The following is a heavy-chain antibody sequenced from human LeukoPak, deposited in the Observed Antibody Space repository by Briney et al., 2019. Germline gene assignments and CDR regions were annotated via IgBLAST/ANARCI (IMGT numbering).Heavy chain of an antibody. V-gene: IGHV1-18*01. CDR3: ARSGGWGYCSGGSCYYFDY. J-gene: IGHJ4*02. CDR2: ISIYNGNT. D-gene: IGHD2-15*01. Sequence: ASVKVSCKASGYTFTSYGINWVRQAPGQGLEWMGWISIYNGNTNYAQNLQGRVTMTTDTTTSTAYMELRSLRSDDTAVYYCARSGGWGYCSGGSCYYFDYWGQGTLVTVSS. CDR1: GYTFTSYG.